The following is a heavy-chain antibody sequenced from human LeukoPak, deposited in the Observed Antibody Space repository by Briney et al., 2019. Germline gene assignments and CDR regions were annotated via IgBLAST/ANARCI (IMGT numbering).Heavy chain of an antibody. CDR2: IYYSGST. CDR3: ARVRDEGNYFDY. V-gene: IGHV4-39*07. J-gene: IGHJ4*02. Sequence: SETLSLTCTVSGGSISSSSYYWGWIRQPPGKGLKWIGSIYYSGSTYYNPSLKSRVTISVDTSKNQFSLKLSSVTAADTAVYYCARVRDEGNYFDYWGQGTLVTVSS. CDR1: GGSISSSSYY.